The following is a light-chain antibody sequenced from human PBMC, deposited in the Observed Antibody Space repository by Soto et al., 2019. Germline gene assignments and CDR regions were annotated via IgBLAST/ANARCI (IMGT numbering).Light chain of an antibody. V-gene: IGKV3-20*01. Sequence: EVVLTQSPGTLSLSPGERVTLSCRASQIIDSSYLAWYQQKPGQAPRLLIYGTSSRATGIPDRFSGSGSGTDFILTISRLEPEDFAVYYCQQYGSSPYTFGQGTKLEIK. CDR1: QIIDSSY. CDR3: QQYGSSPYT. J-gene: IGKJ2*01. CDR2: GTS.